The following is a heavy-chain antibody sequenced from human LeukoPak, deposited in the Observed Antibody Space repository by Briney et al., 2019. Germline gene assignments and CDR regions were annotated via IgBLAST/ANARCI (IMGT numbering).Heavy chain of an antibody. CDR1: GGSMSNYY. J-gene: IGHJ4*02. V-gene: IGHV4-59*01. Sequence: SETLSLTCTVSGGSMSNYYWSWIRQPPGKGLEWVGYISSSGNTNYNPALRSRATMSVDTSKNQFSLKLTSVIAADTAVYYCARAGLVPPSVGGPITDYWGQGALVTVSS. CDR3: ARAGLVPPSVGGPITDY. D-gene: IGHD2-8*02. CDR2: ISSSGNT.